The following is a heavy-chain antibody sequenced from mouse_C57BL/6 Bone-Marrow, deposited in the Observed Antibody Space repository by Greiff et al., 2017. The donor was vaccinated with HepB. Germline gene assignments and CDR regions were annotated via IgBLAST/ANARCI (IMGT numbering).Heavy chain of an antibody. CDR1: GYSITSGYD. V-gene: IGHV3-1*01. J-gene: IGHJ1*03. CDR3: ARDCYGSRGYWYFDV. Sequence: EVQLVESGPGMVKPSQSLSLTCTVTGYSITSGYDWHWIRHFPGNKLEWMGYISYSGSTNYNPSLKSRISITHDTSKNHFFLKLNSVTTEDTATYYCARDCYGSRGYWYFDVWGTGTTVTVSS. CDR2: ISYSGST. D-gene: IGHD1-1*01.